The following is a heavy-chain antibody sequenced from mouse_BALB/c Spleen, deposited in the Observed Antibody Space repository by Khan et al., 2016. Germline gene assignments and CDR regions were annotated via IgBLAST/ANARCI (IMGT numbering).Heavy chain of an antibody. CDR1: GYTFTSYW. D-gene: IGHD1-1*02. CDR3: ARYYGDYFDY. Sequence: QVQLRQSGAELAKPGASVKTSCKASGYTFTSYWMHWVKQRPGQGLEWIGYINPSTGYTEYNQKFKDKATLTADKSSSTAYMQLSSLTAEDSAVYYCARYYGDYFDYWGQGTTLTVSS. J-gene: IGHJ2*01. V-gene: IGHV1-7*01. CDR2: INPSTGYT.